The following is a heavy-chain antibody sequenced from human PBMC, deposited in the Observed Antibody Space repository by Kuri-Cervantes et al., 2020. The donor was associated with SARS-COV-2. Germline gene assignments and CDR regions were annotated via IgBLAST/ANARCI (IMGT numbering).Heavy chain of an antibody. CDR1: GFTFSGYT. Sequence: GESLKISCVATGFTFSGYTMNWVRQAPGKGLEWVGRIKSKTDGGTTDYAAPVKGRFTISRDDSKNTLYLQMNSLKTEDTAVYYCTTDPTKEYCSSTSCYLGAIGYYYYYMDVWGKGTTVTVSS. D-gene: IGHD2-2*01. CDR3: TTDPTKEYCSSTSCYLGAIGYYYYYMDV. CDR2: IKSKTDGGTT. J-gene: IGHJ6*03. V-gene: IGHV3-15*01.